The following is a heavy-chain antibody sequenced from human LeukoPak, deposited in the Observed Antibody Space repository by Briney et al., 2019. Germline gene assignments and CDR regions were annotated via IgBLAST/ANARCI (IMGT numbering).Heavy chain of an antibody. Sequence: PSQTLSLTCAVSGGSISSGGYSWSWIRQPPGKGLEWIGYIYHSGSTYYNLSLKSRVTISVDRSKNQFSLKLSSVTAADTAVYYCARGTWIQLWLGFDYWGQGTLVTVSS. CDR1: GGSISSGGYS. CDR3: ARGTWIQLWLGFDY. CDR2: IYHSGST. V-gene: IGHV4-30-2*01. J-gene: IGHJ4*02. D-gene: IGHD5-18*01.